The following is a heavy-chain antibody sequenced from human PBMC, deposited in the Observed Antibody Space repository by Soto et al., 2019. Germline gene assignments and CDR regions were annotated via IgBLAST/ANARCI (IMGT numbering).Heavy chain of an antibody. CDR2: ISYDGSNK. Sequence: GGSLRLSCAASGFTFSSYAMHWVRQAPGKGLEWVAVISYDGSNKYYADSVKGRFTISRDNSKNTLYLQMNSLRAEDTAVYYCARDSRVVVAAKGENYYYYYGMDVWGQGTTVTVSS. V-gene: IGHV3-30-3*01. CDR1: GFTFSSYA. D-gene: IGHD2-15*01. CDR3: ARDSRVVVAAKGENYYYYYGMDV. J-gene: IGHJ6*02.